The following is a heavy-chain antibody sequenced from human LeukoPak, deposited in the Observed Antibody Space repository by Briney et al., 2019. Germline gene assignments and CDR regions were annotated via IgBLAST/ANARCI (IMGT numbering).Heavy chain of an antibody. J-gene: IGHJ3*02. CDR2: IYYSGST. CDR1: GGSISSSSYY. D-gene: IGHD4-17*01. Sequence: SETLSLTCTVSGGSISSSSYYWGWIRQRPGKGLEWIGSIYYSGSTYYNPSLKSRVTISVDTSKNQFSLKLSSVTAADTAVYYCARAPRTVTTLQDAIDIWGQGTMVTVSS. CDR3: ARAPRTVTTLQDAIDI. V-gene: IGHV4-39*07.